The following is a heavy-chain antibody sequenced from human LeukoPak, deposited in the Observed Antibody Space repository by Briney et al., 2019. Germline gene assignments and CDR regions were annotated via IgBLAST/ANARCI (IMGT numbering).Heavy chain of an antibody. D-gene: IGHD6-19*01. CDR1: GGTFSNFA. V-gene: IGHV1-69*13. CDR3: ARGSGSGWFYNWFDP. CDR2: IIPISGTI. J-gene: IGHJ5*02. Sequence: GASVKVSCKASGGTFSNFAINWVRQAPGQGLEWMSGIIPISGTINYAQKFQGRVTITADESTSTAYMYLSSLRSEDTAVYYCARGSGSGWFYNWFDPWGQGTLVTVSS.